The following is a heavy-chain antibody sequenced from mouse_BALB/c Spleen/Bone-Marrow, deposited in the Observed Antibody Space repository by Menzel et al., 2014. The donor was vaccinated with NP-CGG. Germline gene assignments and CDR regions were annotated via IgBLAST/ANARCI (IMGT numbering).Heavy chain of an antibody. CDR2: IYPGDGST. CDR3: AYYRYDEHFDV. V-gene: IGHV1S56*01. CDR1: GYTFTSYF. J-gene: IGHJ1*01. Sequence: QVQLQQSGPELVKPGASVKMSCKASGYTFTSYFIHWVKQRPGQGLEWIGWIYPGDGSTKHNEKFKGKTTQTADKSSSTAYMLLSSLTSEDSAIFFCAYYRYDEHFDVWGAGTTVTVSS. D-gene: IGHD2-14*01.